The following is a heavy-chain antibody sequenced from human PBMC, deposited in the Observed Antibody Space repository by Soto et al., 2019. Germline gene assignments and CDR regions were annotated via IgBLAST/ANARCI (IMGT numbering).Heavy chain of an antibody. Sequence: GGSLRLSCGASGFTFSSYSMSWVRQAPGKGLEWVSAISGSGGSTYYADSVKGRFTISRDNSKNTLYLQMNSLRAEDTAVYYCAKDGGHYYDSSGSFDYWGQGTLVTVSS. V-gene: IGHV3-23*01. J-gene: IGHJ4*02. CDR1: GFTFSSYS. CDR3: AKDGGHYYDSSGSFDY. CDR2: ISGSGGST. D-gene: IGHD3-22*01.